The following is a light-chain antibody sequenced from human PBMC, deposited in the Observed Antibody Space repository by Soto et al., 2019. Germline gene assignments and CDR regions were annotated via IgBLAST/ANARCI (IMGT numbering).Light chain of an antibody. V-gene: IGLV2-14*03. Sequence: QSLLPQPASVSGSPGQSITISCAGTSSDVGGYNYVSWYQQHPGKAPKLMIYDVSNRPSGVSNRFSASKSGNTASLTISGLQAEDEADYYCSSYTSSSTRVFGTGTKVTVL. CDR1: SSDVGGYNY. CDR3: SSYTSSSTRV. J-gene: IGLJ1*01. CDR2: DVS.